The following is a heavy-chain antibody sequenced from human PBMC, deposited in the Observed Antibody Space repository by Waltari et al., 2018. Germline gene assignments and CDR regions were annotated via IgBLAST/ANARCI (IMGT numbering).Heavy chain of an antibody. CDR2: INDAGGWT. D-gene: IGHD6-6*01. Sequence: EVQVLESGGGLVQPGGSLRLSCAASGFTFSTYAMGWVRQAPGKGRGWCEAINDAGGWTSHAEYGRGRFTIARDNSKNILYLQMNDLRVEDTAIYYCAKYANPSSYLDYWGQGTLVTVSS. CDR3: AKYANPSSYLDY. V-gene: IGHV3-23*01. CDR1: GFTFSTYA. J-gene: IGHJ4*02.